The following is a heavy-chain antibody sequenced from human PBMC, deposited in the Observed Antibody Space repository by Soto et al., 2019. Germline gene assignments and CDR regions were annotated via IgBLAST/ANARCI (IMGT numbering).Heavy chain of an antibody. CDR3: ARDLHYYYYYMDV. CDR1: GGSFSGYY. J-gene: IGHJ6*03. Sequence: QVQLQQWGAGLLKPSETLSLTCAVYGGSFSGYYWSWIRQPPGKGLEWIGEINHSGSTNYNPSLKSRVTISVDTSKNQFSLKLSSVTAAGTAVYYCARDLHYYYYYMDVWGKGTTVTVSS. CDR2: INHSGST. V-gene: IGHV4-34*01.